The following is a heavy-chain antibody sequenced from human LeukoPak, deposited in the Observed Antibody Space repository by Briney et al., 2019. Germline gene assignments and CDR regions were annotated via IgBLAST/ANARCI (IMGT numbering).Heavy chain of an antibody. CDR3: ARVTGGFDP. CDR1: GGSISSYY. D-gene: IGHD2-8*02. V-gene: IGHV4-59*01. CDR2: IYYSGST. Sequence: SETPSLTCTVSGGSISSYYWSWIRQPPGKGLEWIGYIYYSGSTNYNPSLKSRVTISVDTSKNQFSLKLSPVTAADTAVYYCARVTGGFDPWGQGTLVTVSS. J-gene: IGHJ5*02.